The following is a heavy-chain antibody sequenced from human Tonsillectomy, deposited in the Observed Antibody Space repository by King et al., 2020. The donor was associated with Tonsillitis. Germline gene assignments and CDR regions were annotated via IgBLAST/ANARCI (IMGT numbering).Heavy chain of an antibody. J-gene: IGHJ4*01. CDR3: ARRNDYRSNAFDY. D-gene: IGHD4/OR15-4a*01. CDR2: IYPGDSDT. V-gene: IGHV5-51*03. CDR1: RYSFTTYW. Sequence: VQLVESGAEVKKPGESLKISCKGSRYSFTTYWIAWVRQMPGKGLEWMGIIYPGDSDTRYSPSFQGHVTISADKSISTVYLQWSSLKASDTAMYYCARRNDYRSNAFDYWGQGTLVTVSS.